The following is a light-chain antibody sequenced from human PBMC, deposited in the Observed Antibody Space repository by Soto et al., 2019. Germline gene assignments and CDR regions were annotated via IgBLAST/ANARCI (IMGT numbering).Light chain of an antibody. CDR1: QSLLDTADGNTY. J-gene: IGKJ4*01. CDR3: MQRREFPLT. V-gene: IGKV2-40*01. CDR2: TLS. Sequence: GITRTPLSLPATPEGPASFSCRSSQSLLDTADGNTYVDWYLQKPGQSPQLLIYTLSYRASGVPDRFSGTGSDTDFTLKISTVEAEDVGVYYCMQRREFPLTFGGGTKVEIK.